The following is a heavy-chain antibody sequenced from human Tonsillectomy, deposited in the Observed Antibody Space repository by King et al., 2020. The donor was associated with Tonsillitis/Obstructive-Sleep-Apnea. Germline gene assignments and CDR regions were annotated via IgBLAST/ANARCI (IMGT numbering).Heavy chain of an antibody. CDR1: GFTVSSNY. V-gene: IGHV3-53*01. D-gene: IGHD3-10*01. J-gene: IGHJ6*03. Sequence: VQLVESGGGLIQPGGSLRLSCAASGFTVSSNYMSWVRQAPGKGLEWVSVIYSGGSTYYADSVKGRFTISRDNSKTTLYLQMNSLRAEDTAVYYCARDQDYGSGSYFHYYYYMDVWGKGTTVTVSS. CDR2: IYSGGST. CDR3: ARDQDYGSGSYFHYYYYMDV.